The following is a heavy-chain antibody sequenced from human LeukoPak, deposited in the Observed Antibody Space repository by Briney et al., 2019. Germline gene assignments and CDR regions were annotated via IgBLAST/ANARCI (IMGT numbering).Heavy chain of an antibody. CDR1: GFTFDDYA. CDR3: AKDGSYDRSGYYYGRFDY. J-gene: IGHJ4*02. V-gene: IGHV3-43*02. CDR2: ISGDGGST. Sequence: GGSLRLSCAASGFTFDDYAMHWVRQAPGKGLEWVSLISGDGGSTYYADSMKGRFTISRDNSKNSLYLQMNSLRTEDTALYYCAKDGSYDRSGYYYGRFDYWGQGTLVIVSS. D-gene: IGHD3-22*01.